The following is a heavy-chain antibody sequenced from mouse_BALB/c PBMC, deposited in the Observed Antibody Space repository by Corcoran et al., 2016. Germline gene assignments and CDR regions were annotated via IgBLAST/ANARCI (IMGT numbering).Heavy chain of an antibody. CDR3: ANWDWYFDV. CDR2: IDPANGNT. D-gene: IGHD4-1*01. J-gene: IGHJ1*01. Sequence: VQLQQSGAALVKPGASVKLSCTASGFNIKDTYMHWVKQRPEQGLEWIGRIDPANGNTKYDPKFQGKATITADTSSNTAYLQLSSLTSEDTAVYYCANWDWYFDVWGAGTTVTVSS. V-gene: IGHV14-3*02. CDR1: GFNIKDTY.